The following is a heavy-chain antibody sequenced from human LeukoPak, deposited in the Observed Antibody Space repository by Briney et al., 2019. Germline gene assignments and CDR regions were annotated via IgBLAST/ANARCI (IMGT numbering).Heavy chain of an antibody. V-gene: IGHV3-21*06. J-gene: IGHJ4*02. D-gene: IGHD3-22*01. CDR3: ARGLPAWDSSGSYPDY. Sequence: GGSLRLSCAASGFTFSRYTMKWVRQAPGKGLEWVSSISSSSSNIYYADSVKGRFTISRDNARNSLFLQINSLRAEDTAVYYCARGLPAWDSSGSYPDYWGQGTLVTVSS. CDR2: ISSSSSNI. CDR1: GFTFSRYT.